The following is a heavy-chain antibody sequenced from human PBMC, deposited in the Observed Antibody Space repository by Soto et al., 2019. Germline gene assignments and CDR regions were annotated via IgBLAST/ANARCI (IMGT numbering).Heavy chain of an antibody. J-gene: IGHJ4*02. CDR1: GGTFSSYA. V-gene: IGHV1-69*13. CDR3: ARAMNYYDSSGYYYNH. CDR2: IIPIFGTA. Sequence: SVKVSCKASGGTFSSYAISWVRQAPGQGLEWMGGIIPIFGTANYAQKFQGRVTITADESTSTAYMELSSLRSEDTAMYYCARAMNYYDSSGYYYNHWGQGTLVTVSS. D-gene: IGHD3-22*01.